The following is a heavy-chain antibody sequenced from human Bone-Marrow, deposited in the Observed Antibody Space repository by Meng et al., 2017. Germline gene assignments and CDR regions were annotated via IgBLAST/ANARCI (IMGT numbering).Heavy chain of an antibody. CDR3: AIGEGDTAMTGAFDI. Sequence: ASVKVSCKASGYTFTSYDINWVRQATGQGLEWMGWMNPNSGNTGYAQKFQGRVTMARNTSISTAYMELSSLRSEDTAVYYCAIGEGDTAMTGAFDIWGQGTMVTVSS. D-gene: IGHD5-18*01. CDR1: GYTFTSYD. J-gene: IGHJ3*02. V-gene: IGHV1-8*01. CDR2: MNPNSGNT.